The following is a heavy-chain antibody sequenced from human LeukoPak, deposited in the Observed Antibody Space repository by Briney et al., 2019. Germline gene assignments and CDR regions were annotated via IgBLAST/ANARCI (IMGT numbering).Heavy chain of an antibody. Sequence: ASVKVSCKASGYTFTSYAMHWVRQAPGQRLEWMGWINAGNGNTKYSQKFQGRVTITRDTSASTAYMELSSLRSEDTAVYYCARDSPCYYGSGSYYNHPYGMDVWGQGTTVTVSS. V-gene: IGHV1-3*01. J-gene: IGHJ6*02. CDR2: INAGNGNT. D-gene: IGHD3-10*01. CDR1: GYTFTSYA. CDR3: ARDSPCYYGSGSYYNHPYGMDV.